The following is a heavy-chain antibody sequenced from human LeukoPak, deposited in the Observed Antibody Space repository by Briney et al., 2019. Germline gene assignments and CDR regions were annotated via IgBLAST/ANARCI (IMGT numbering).Heavy chain of an antibody. J-gene: IGHJ6*02. Sequence: PGGSLRLACAASGFTFSSYWMHWVRQAPGKGLVWVSRINSDGSTTAYADSVKGRFTISRDNAKNTLYLQMSNLRAEDTAVYFCARGGGLDVWGQGATVTVSS. V-gene: IGHV3-74*01. CDR2: INSDGSTT. CDR1: GFTFSSYW. CDR3: ARGGGLDV. D-gene: IGHD3-16*01.